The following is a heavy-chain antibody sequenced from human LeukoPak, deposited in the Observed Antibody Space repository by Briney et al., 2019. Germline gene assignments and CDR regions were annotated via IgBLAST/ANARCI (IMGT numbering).Heavy chain of an antibody. D-gene: IGHD2-8*02. J-gene: IGHJ4*02. CDR1: GFTFSSYA. V-gene: IGHV3-23*01. CDR3: ASYLYWWSDLGY. Sequence: PGGSLRLSCAASGFTFSSYAMSWVRQAPGKGLEWVSAISGSGGGKYYADSVKGRFTISRDNAKNTLYLQMNSLRAEDTAVYYCASYLYWWSDLGYWGQGTLVTVSS. CDR2: ISGSGGGK.